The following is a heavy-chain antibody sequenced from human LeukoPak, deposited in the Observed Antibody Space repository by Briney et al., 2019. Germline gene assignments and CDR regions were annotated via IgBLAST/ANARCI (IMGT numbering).Heavy chain of an antibody. CDR1: GFTFSSYT. J-gene: IGHJ4*02. Sequence: KTGGSLRLSCAASGFTFSSYTMNWVRQAPGKGPEWVSSITSSSSYIYYADSVKGRFTISRDNAKNSLYLQMKSLRAEDTAVYYCARGGYGDYESGYFDYWGQGTLVTVSS. CDR3: ARGGYGDYESGYFDY. V-gene: IGHV3-21*01. CDR2: ITSSSSYI. D-gene: IGHD4-17*01.